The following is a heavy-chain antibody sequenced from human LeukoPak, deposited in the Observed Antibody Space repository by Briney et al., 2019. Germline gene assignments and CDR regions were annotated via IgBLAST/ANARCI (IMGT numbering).Heavy chain of an antibody. D-gene: IGHD1-14*01. CDR2: INPSGSA. CDR3: ARPHLNRSHYKY. V-gene: IGHV4-34*01. CDR1: GGSFSGYY. J-gene: IGHJ4*02. Sequence: SETLSLTCALYGGSFSGYYCSWVRQPPGKGLEWIGEINPSGSANYNPSLTSRGTISVDTSKNQFSLKLSSVTAADTAVYYCARPHLNRSHYKYWGQGTLVTVSS.